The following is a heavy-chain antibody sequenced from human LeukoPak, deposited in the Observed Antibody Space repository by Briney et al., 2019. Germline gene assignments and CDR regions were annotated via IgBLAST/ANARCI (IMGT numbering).Heavy chain of an antibody. J-gene: IGHJ4*01. Sequence: GGSLRLSCAVSGFTLSSYAMSWVRQAPGKGLEWVSGLSGNGLDTYYADSVKGRFTISRDNSKNTLYLQMNSLRAEDTAVYYCAKGPTNYDFWSGYSLGYWGQEPWSPSPQ. V-gene: IGHV3-23*01. CDR1: GFTLSSYA. CDR3: AKGPTNYDFWSGYSLGY. D-gene: IGHD3-3*01. CDR2: LSGNGLDT.